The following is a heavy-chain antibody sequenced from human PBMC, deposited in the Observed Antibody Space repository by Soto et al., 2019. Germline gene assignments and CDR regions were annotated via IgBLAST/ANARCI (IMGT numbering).Heavy chain of an antibody. J-gene: IGHJ6*02. CDR1: GFTFNNYA. CDR2: ISGSGVST. CDR3: AKDRPGSGYFDYGMDV. Sequence: GGSLRLSCAASGFTFNNYAMSWVRQAPGKGLEWVSDISGSGVSTYYADSVKGRFTISRDNSKNTLYLQMNSLRAEDTALYYCAKDRPGSGYFDYGMDVWGQGTTITVSS. V-gene: IGHV3-23*01. D-gene: IGHD3-10*01.